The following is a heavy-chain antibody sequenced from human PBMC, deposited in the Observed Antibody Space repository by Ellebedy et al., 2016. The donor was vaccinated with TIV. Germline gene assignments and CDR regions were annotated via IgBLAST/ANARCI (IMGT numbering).Heavy chain of an antibody. D-gene: IGHD6-19*01. J-gene: IGHJ6*02. Sequence: GGSLRLSXKGSGYSFTSYWISWVRQMPGKGLEWMGRIDPSDSYTNYSPSFQGHVTISADKSISTAYLQWSSLKASDTAMYYCARQGSSGWYYYYYGMDVWGQGTTVTVSS. V-gene: IGHV5-10-1*01. CDR2: IDPSDSYT. CDR1: GYSFTSYW. CDR3: ARQGSSGWYYYYYGMDV.